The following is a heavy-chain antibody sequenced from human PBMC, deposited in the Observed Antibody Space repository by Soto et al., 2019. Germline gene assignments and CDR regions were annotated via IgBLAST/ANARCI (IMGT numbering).Heavy chain of an antibody. D-gene: IGHD3-22*01. CDR3: AGASFDASGYFET. CDR2: IYYEGCT. V-gene: IGHV4-4*02. Sequence: QVHLQVSGPGLVKPSGTLSLTCAVSGASFSNTNWWSWVRQPPGKRLEYIGEIYYEGCTNYNPSLTGRVSISMDKSNNQFSLNLKFVSAADTAVYYCAGASFDASGYFETWGQGTQVTVSS. CDR1: GASFSNTNW. J-gene: IGHJ5*02.